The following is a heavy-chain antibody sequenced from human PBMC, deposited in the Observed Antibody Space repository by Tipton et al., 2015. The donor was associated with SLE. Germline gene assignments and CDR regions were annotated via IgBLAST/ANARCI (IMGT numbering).Heavy chain of an antibody. D-gene: IGHD1-26*01. V-gene: IGHV3-48*03. CDR3: ARDPGSGDAFDI. Sequence: SLRLSCAASGFTFSSYEMNWVRQAPGKGPEWVSYISSSGSTIYYADSVKGRFTISRDNAKNSLYLQMNSLRAADTAVYYCARDPGSGDAFDIWGQGTMVTVSS. CDR1: GFTFSSYE. J-gene: IGHJ3*02. CDR2: ISSSGSTI.